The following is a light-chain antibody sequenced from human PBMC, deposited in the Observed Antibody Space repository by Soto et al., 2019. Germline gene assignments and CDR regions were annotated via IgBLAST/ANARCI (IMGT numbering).Light chain of an antibody. CDR1: QSISSW. Sequence: DIQMTQSASTLSASVVDRVSITCLASQSISSWLSWYQQKPGKAPKLLIYDASSLESGVPSRFSGSGSGTEFTLTISSLQPDDFATYYCQHYNSYSEAFGQGTKVDIK. J-gene: IGKJ1*01. V-gene: IGKV1-5*01. CDR2: DAS. CDR3: QHYNSYSEA.